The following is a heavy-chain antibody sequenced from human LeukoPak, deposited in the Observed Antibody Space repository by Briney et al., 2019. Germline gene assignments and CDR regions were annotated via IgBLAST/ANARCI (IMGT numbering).Heavy chain of an antibody. CDR3: ASLGELWDY. J-gene: IGHJ4*02. D-gene: IGHD3-10*01. V-gene: IGHV1-69*13. CDR2: IIPIFGTA. CDR1: GGTVSRYP. Sequence: ASVKVSCKASGGTVSRYPISWVRQAPGQGLEWMGGIIPIFGTANYAQKFQGRVTITADESTSTAYMELSSLRSEDTAVYYCASLGELWDYWGQGTLVTVSS.